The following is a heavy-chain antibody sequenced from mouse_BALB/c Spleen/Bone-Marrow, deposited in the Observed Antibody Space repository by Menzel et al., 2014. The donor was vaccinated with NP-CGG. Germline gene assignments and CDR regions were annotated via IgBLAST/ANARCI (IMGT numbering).Heavy chain of an antibody. D-gene: IGHD1-1*01. CDR2: ISSGGST. CDR1: GFTFSSYA. CDR3: ARVTDTFYYGSSYWYFDV. V-gene: IGHV5-6-5*01. Sequence: DVMLVESGGGLVKPGGSLKLSCAASGFTFSSYAMSWVRQTTEKRLEWVASISSGGSTYYPDSVKGRFTISRDNVRNILYLQMSSLRSEDTAMYYCARVTDTFYYGSSYWYFDVWGAGTTVTVPS. J-gene: IGHJ1*01.